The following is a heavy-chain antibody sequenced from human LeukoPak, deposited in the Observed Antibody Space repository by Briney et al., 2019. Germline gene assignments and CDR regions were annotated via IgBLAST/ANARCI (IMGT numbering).Heavy chain of an antibody. CDR3: TKLHFHDSSGYYTLLPLGAFDI. D-gene: IGHD3-22*01. V-gene: IGHV3-49*04. CDR2: IRSNVFGGTT. CDR1: GFRFDDNA. Sequence: GGSLRLSCVTSGFRFDDNAMSWVRQAPGKGLEWVGLIRSNVFGGTTEYAASVRGRFSISRDDSKSIAYLQMSSLKTEDSAIYYCTKLHFHDSSGYYTLLPLGAFDIWGQGTMVTVSS. J-gene: IGHJ3*02.